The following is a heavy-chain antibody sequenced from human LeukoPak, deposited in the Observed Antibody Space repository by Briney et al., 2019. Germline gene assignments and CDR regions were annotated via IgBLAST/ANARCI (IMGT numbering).Heavy chain of an antibody. CDR2: IRHDGSEK. Sequence: GGSLRLSCAASGFTYSDYGMHWVRQAPGNGLEWVAFIRHDGSEKHYADSVKGRFIISRDNSENTLFLQMNSLRAGDTAVYYCAKNREPSGDYAGAFDFWGQGTLVTVSS. J-gene: IGHJ4*02. V-gene: IGHV3-30*02. CDR3: AKNREPSGDYAGAFDF. D-gene: IGHD4-17*01. CDR1: GFTYSDYG.